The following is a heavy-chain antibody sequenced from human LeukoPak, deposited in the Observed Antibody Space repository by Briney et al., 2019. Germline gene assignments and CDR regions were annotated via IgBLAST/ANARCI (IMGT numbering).Heavy chain of an antibody. Sequence: GGSLRLSCVVSGFPFHDHDMYWVRQAPGKGLEWVALISHGGGKEHYAESVKGRFTISRDNSRNTVYLQMSSLRSDDTAMYYCAKTLDGFWPQFDFWGQGTLLTVSS. CDR3: AKTLDGFWPQFDF. V-gene: IGHV3-30*18. J-gene: IGHJ4*02. D-gene: IGHD5-24*01. CDR1: GFPFHDHD. CDR2: ISHGGGKE.